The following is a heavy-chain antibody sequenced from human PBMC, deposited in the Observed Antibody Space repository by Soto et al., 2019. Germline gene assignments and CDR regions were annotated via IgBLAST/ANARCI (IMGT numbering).Heavy chain of an antibody. D-gene: IGHD3-22*01. V-gene: IGHV3-21*04. CDR1: GFTFSSYS. J-gene: IGHJ4*02. Sequence: GGSLRLSCAASGFTFSSYSMNWVRQAQGKGLEGVSSISSSSSYIYYADPVTGRFTISRDNANNSLYLQMNSLRAEDTAVYYYATRYYDSRGYYPGYWDQGTLLTVSS. CDR3: ATRYYDSRGYYPGY. CDR2: ISSSSSYI.